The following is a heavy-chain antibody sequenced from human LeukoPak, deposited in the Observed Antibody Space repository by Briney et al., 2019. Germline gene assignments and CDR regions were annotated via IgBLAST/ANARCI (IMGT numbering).Heavy chain of an antibody. CDR1: GGSLSSYY. V-gene: IGHV4-59*08. CDR3: ARKYWDAFDI. Sequence: SETLSLTCTVSGGSLSSYYWSWIRQPPGKGLEWIGNIYYSGSTNYNPSLTSRVTISVDTSKNQFSLKLSSVTAADTAVYCCARKYWDAFDIWGQGTMVTVSS. D-gene: IGHD2/OR15-2a*01. J-gene: IGHJ3*02. CDR2: IYYSGST.